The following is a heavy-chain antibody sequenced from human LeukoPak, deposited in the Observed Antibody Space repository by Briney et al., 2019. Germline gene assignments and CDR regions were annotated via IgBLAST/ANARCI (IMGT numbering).Heavy chain of an antibody. V-gene: IGHV1-2*02. CDR1: GYTFTGYY. CDR2: INPNSGGT. Sequence: ASVKVSCKASGYTFTGYYMHWVRQAPGQGLEWMGWINPNSGGTNYAQKFQGRVTMTRDTSISTAYMELSRLRSDDTAVYYCAGDLRDYYDSSGYSFDYWGQGTLVTVSS. CDR3: AGDLRDYYDSSGYSFDY. D-gene: IGHD3-22*01. J-gene: IGHJ4*02.